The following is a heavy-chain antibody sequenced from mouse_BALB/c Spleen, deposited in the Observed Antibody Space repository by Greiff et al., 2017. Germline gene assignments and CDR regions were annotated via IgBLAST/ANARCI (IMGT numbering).Heavy chain of an antibody. Sequence: VQLKESGAELVKPGASVKLSCTASGFNIKDTYMHWVKQRPEQGLEWIGRIDPANGNTKYDPKFQGKATITADTSSNTAYLQLSSLTSEDTAVYYCARWNQAWFAYWGQGTLVTVSA. CDR1: GFNIKDTY. CDR3: ARWNQAWFAY. CDR2: IDPANGNT. J-gene: IGHJ3*01. V-gene: IGHV14-3*02.